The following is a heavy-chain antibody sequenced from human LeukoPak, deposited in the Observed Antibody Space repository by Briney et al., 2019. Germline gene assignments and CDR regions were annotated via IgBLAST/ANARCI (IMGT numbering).Heavy chain of an antibody. CDR1: GGSISSSSYY. V-gene: IGHV4-39*07. CDR2: IYYSGST. D-gene: IGHD6-13*01. CDR3: ARDWGSSSSWNWFDP. J-gene: IGHJ5*02. Sequence: SETLSLTCTVSGGSISSSSYYWGWIRQPPGKGLEWIGSIYYSGSTYYNPSLKSRVTISVDTSKNQFSLKLSSVTAADTAVYYCARDWGSSSSWNWFDPWGQGTLVTVSS.